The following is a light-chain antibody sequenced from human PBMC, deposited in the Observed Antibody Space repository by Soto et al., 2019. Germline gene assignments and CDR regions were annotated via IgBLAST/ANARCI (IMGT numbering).Light chain of an antibody. J-gene: IGLJ1*01. V-gene: IGLV1-44*01. CDR3: VAWDDNLQSRV. Sequence: QSVLTQSPSASGAPGQTVTISCSGSSSNIGKRTVNWYQQFPGTAPKLIISSDDRRPSGVPDRFSGSKSGTSATLAISGLQSEDEADYYCVAWDDNLQSRVFGIGTKLTVL. CDR2: SDD. CDR1: SSNIGKRT.